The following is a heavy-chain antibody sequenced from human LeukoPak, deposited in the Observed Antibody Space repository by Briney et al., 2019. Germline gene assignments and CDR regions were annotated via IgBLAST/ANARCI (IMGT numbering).Heavy chain of an antibody. CDR1: GGFISSSRYY. D-gene: IGHD3-3*01. Sequence: SETLSLTCTVSGGFISSSRYYWGWIRQPPGRGLEWIGTIYYTGSTYYNPSLETRVSASVDTSKNQFSLNLTSMTAADTAVYYCARAPRIAAFGVIITDGMDVWGKGTTVTVSS. CDR2: IYYTGST. J-gene: IGHJ6*04. V-gene: IGHV4-39*07. CDR3: ARAPRIAAFGVIITDGMDV.